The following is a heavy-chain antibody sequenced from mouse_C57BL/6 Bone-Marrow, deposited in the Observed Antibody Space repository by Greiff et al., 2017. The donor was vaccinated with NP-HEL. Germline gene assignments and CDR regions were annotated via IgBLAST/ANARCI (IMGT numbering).Heavy chain of an antibody. CDR3: ASITTVVATRYFDV. CDR2: IDPSDSYT. V-gene: IGHV1-50*01. CDR1: GYTFTSYW. J-gene: IGHJ1*03. D-gene: IGHD1-1*01. Sequence: QVQLQQPGAELVKPGASVKLSCKASGYTFTSYWMQWVKQRPGQGLEWIGEIDPSDSYTNYNQKFKGKATLTVATSSSTAYMQLSSLTSEDSAVYYCASITTVVATRYFDVWGTGTTVTVSS.